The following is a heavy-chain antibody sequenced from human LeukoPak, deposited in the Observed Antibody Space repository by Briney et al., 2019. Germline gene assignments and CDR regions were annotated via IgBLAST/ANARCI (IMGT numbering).Heavy chain of an antibody. Sequence: SETLSLTCAVYGGSFSGYYWSWIRQPPGKELEWIGEINHSGSTNYNPSLKSRVTISVDTSKNQFSLKLSSVTAADTAVYYCARGPYYYDSSGYYPNWGQGTLVTVSS. CDR1: GGSFSGYY. CDR3: ARGPYYYDSSGYYPN. CDR2: INHSGST. D-gene: IGHD3-22*01. V-gene: IGHV4-34*01. J-gene: IGHJ4*02.